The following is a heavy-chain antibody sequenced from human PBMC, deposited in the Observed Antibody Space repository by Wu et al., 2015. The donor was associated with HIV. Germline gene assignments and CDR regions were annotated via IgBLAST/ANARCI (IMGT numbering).Heavy chain of an antibody. CDR3: VRGPAMLGAYYSNI. CDR1: GGTASDDSSSTYA. V-gene: IGHV1-69*05. CDR2: IIPIFGTT. J-gene: IGHJ4*02. D-gene: IGHD2/OR15-2a*01. Sequence: QVQLVQSGTEVKRPGSSVRLSCKASGGTASDDSSSTYAMSWVRQAPGQGLEWVGGIIPIFGTTNYAQLLQDRVTVTTDEFTGTTYMDLRRLRVDDTALYFCVRGPAMLGAYYSNIWGQGTLVTVSS.